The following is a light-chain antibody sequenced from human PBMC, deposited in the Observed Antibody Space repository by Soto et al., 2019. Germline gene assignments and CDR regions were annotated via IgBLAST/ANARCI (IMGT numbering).Light chain of an antibody. J-gene: IGLJ2*01. CDR1: SSNIGSNT. CDR3: AAWDDSLNGLV. CDR2: SND. Sequence: QSVLTQPPSASGTPGQRVTISCSGSSSNIGSNTVNWYQQLPGTAPKLLIYSNDRRPSGVPDRLSGSKSGTKASLAISGLQSDDEDDYYCAAWDDSLNGLVFGGGTKLTVL. V-gene: IGLV1-44*01.